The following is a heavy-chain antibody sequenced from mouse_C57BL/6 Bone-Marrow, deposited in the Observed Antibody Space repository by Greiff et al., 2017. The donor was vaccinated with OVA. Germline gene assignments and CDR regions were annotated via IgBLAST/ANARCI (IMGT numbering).Heavy chain of an antibody. CDR2: IDPENGDT. CDR1: GFNIKDDY. J-gene: IGHJ2*01. CDR3: TNYYYGSSYFFDY. V-gene: IGHV14-4*01. D-gene: IGHD1-1*01. Sequence: VQLQQSGAELVRPGASVKLSCTASGFNIKDDYMHWVKQRPEQGLEWIGWIDPENGDTEYASKFQGKATITADTSSNTAYLQLSSLTSEDTAVYYCTNYYYGSSYFFDYGGQGTTLTVSS.